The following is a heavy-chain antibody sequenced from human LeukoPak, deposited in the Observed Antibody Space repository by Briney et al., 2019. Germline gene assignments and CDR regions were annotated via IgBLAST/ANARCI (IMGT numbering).Heavy chain of an antibody. CDR1: GFTFSSYW. CDR2: IKEDGGEQ. V-gene: IGHV3-7*03. CDR3: ARSSEGRYYYDSSGFSYYYYYMDV. Sequence: PGGSLRLSCAASGFTFSSYWMTWVRLAPGKGLEWVANIKEDGGEQYSVDSVKGRFTISRDNAKNSLYLQMNSLRAEDTAVYYCARSSEGRYYYDSSGFSYYYYYMDVWGKGTTVTISS. D-gene: IGHD3-22*01. J-gene: IGHJ6*03.